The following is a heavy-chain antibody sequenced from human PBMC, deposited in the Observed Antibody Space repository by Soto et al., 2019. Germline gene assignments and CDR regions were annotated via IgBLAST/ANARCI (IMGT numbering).Heavy chain of an antibody. Sequence: QVQLVQSGAEVKKPGASVKVSCKASGYTFTSYYMHWVRQAPGQGLEWMGIINPSGGSTSYAQKFQGRVTMTRDTSTSTVYMELSSLRSEDTAVYYCARDSVGGGWFENFDYWGQGTLVTVSS. D-gene: IGHD3-10*01. CDR3: ARDSVGGGWFENFDY. CDR2: INPSGGST. CDR1: GYTFTSYY. J-gene: IGHJ4*02. V-gene: IGHV1-46*01.